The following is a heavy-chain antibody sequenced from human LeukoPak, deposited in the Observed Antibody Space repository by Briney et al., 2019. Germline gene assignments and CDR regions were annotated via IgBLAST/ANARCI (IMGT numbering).Heavy chain of an antibody. V-gene: IGHV4-59*01. Sequence: SETLSLTCTVSGGSISGYYWSWIRQPPGKGLEWIGYMYYSWSTTYNPSLKSRVTISVDTSKNQSSLKLTSVTAADTAVYYCARFHCSTTSCYRWFDPWGQGALVTVSS. CDR1: GGSISGYY. D-gene: IGHD2-2*01. CDR2: MYYSWST. CDR3: ARFHCSTTSCYRWFDP. J-gene: IGHJ5*02.